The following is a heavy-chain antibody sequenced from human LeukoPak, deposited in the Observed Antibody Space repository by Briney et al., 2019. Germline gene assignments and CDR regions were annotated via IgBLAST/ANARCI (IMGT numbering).Heavy chain of an antibody. CDR1: GFTFSSYS. D-gene: IGHD2-2*01. J-gene: IGHJ4*02. Sequence: GGSLRLSCAASGFTFSSYSMNWVRQAPGKGLEWVSSISSSSSYIYYADSVKGRFTISRDNAKNSLYLQMNSLRAEDTAVYYCAREGYCSSTSCYDADPYYFDYWGQGTLVTVSS. V-gene: IGHV3-21*01. CDR2: ISSSSSYI. CDR3: AREGYCSSTSCYDADPYYFDY.